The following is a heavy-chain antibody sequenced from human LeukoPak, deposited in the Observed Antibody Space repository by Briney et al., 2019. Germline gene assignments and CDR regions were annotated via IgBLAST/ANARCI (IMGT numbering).Heavy chain of an antibody. Sequence: ASVKVSCKASGYTFTSYGISWVRQAPGQGLEWMGWISAYNGNTNYAQQLQGRITMTTDTSTSTAYMELWSLRSDDAAVYYCARGFSYAYGAFDIWGQGTMVTVSS. CDR3: ARGFSYAYGAFDI. CDR1: GYTFTSYG. J-gene: IGHJ3*02. V-gene: IGHV1-18*04. CDR2: ISAYNGNT. D-gene: IGHD5-18*01.